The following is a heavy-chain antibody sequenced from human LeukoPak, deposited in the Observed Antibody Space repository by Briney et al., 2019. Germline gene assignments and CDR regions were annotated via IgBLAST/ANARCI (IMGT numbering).Heavy chain of an antibody. Sequence: GGSLRLSCAASGFTFSSYSMNWVRQAPGKGLEWVSSISSSSSYIYYADSVKGRFTISRDNAKNPLYLQMNSLRAEDTAVYYCARDPGSSGWYELDSHCYYYMDVWGKGTTVTVSS. V-gene: IGHV3-21*01. J-gene: IGHJ6*03. CDR2: ISSSSSYI. D-gene: IGHD6-19*01. CDR1: GFTFSSYS. CDR3: ARDPGSSGWYELDSHCYYYMDV.